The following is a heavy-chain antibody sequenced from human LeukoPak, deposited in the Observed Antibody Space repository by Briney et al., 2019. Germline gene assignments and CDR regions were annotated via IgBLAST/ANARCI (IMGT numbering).Heavy chain of an antibody. CDR2: ISVGGDST. CDR1: RFTLINCA. CDR3: ARGSIAARRVDY. J-gene: IGHJ4*02. V-gene: IGHV3-23*01. Sequence: GGSLRLSCEASRFTLINCAMSWVRQAPGKGLEWVSVISVGGDSTYYADSVRGRFTISRDNAKNSLYLQMNSLRAEDTAVYYCARGSIAARRVDYWGQGTLVTVSS. D-gene: IGHD6-6*01.